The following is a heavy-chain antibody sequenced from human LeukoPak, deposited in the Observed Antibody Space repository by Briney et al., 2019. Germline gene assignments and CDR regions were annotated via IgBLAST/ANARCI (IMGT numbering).Heavy chain of an antibody. CDR3: ARPRDSGWSKTWDY. CDR1: GFTFVSYW. J-gene: IGHJ4*02. D-gene: IGHD6-13*01. Sequence: SGGSLRLSCAGSGFTFVSYWMTWVRQAPGKGLEWVANIKQDGSEKYYVDSVKGRFTISRDNAQNPLYLQMNSLRAEDTAVYYCARPRDSGWSKTWDYWGQGTLVTVSS. V-gene: IGHV3-7*03. CDR2: IKQDGSEK.